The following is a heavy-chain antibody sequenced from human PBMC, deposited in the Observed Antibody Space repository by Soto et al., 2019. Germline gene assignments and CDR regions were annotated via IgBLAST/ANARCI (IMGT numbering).Heavy chain of an antibody. J-gene: IGHJ6*03. D-gene: IGHD3-10*01. CDR2: ISGSGGST. CDR3: AKDREDYGSGSQYYYYYYMDV. V-gene: IGHV3-23*01. CDR1: GFTFSSYA. Sequence: GGSLRLSCAASGFTFSSYAMSWVRQAPGKGLEWVSAISGSGGSTYYADSVKGRFTISRDNSKNTLYLQMNSLRSEETAVYYCAKDREDYGSGSQYYYYYYMDVWGKGTTVTVSS.